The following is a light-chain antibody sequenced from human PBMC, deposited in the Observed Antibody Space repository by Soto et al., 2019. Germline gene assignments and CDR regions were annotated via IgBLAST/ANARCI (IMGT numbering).Light chain of an antibody. Sequence: QSLLTQPPSASGTPGQRGTISCSGSSSNIGSNTVNWYQQLPGTAPKLLIYSNNQRPSGVPDRFSGCKSGTSASLAISGLQSEDEADYYCAAWDDSLNGYVFGTGTKLTVL. CDR3: AAWDDSLNGYV. CDR1: SSNIGSNT. J-gene: IGLJ1*01. V-gene: IGLV1-44*01. CDR2: SNN.